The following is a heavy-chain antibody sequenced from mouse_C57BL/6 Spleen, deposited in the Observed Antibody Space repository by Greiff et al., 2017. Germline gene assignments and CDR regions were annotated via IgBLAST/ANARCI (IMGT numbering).Heavy chain of an antibody. CDR3: ARLDYGNYLYYFDY. Sequence: VQLQQSGAELVKPGASVKISCKASGYAFSSYWMNWVKQRPGKGLEWIGQIYPGDGDTNYNGKFKGKATLTAEQSSSTAYMQLSSLTSEDSAVYFCARLDYGNYLYYFDYWGQGTTLTVSS. V-gene: IGHV1-80*01. CDR2: IYPGDGDT. D-gene: IGHD2-1*01. J-gene: IGHJ2*01. CDR1: GYAFSSYW.